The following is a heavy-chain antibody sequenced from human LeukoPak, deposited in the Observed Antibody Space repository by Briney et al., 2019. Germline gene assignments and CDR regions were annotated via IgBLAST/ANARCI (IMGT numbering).Heavy chain of an antibody. CDR3: AKYMPSGSRTFDY. J-gene: IGHJ4*02. Sequence: PGGSLRLSCAASTFSFSTYTMSWIRQAPGKGLEWVSVIGSGGSIYYADSVKGRFTISRDNSKNTLYLQMNSLRAEDTAVYFCAKYMPSGSRTFDYWGQGTLVTVSS. V-gene: IGHV3-23*01. D-gene: IGHD1-26*01. CDR1: TFSFSTYT. CDR2: IGSGGSI.